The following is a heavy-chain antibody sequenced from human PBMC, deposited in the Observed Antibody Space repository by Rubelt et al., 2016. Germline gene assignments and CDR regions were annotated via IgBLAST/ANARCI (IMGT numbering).Heavy chain of an antibody. CDR2: IRYDGSNK. V-gene: IGHV3-30*02. Sequence: LEWVAFIRYDGSNKYYADSVKGRFTISRDNSKNTLYLQMNSLRAEDTAVYYCARVFKPIAVAGLFDYWGQGTLVTVSS. D-gene: IGHD6-19*01. J-gene: IGHJ4*02. CDR3: ARVFKPIAVAGLFDY.